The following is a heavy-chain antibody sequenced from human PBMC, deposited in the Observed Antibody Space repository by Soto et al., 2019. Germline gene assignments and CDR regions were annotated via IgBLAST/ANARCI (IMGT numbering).Heavy chain of an antibody. CDR3: YYIYCSSTSCDDY. Sequence: ASVKVSCKASGYTFTSYDINWVRQATGQGLEWMGWMNPNSGNTGYAQKFQGRVTMTRNTSISTAYMELSSLRSEDTAVYYCYYIYCSSTSCDDYWGQGTLVTSPQ. CDR1: GYTFTSYD. CDR2: MNPNSGNT. J-gene: IGHJ4*02. V-gene: IGHV1-8*01. D-gene: IGHD2-2*01.